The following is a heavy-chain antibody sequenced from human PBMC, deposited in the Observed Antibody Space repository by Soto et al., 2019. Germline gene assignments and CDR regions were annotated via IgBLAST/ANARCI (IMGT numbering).Heavy chain of an antibody. CDR3: ARARGVTIFSYGMDV. V-gene: IGHV3-48*03. CDR2: ISSSGSTI. CDR1: VFTFSSYE. J-gene: IGHJ6*02. D-gene: IGHD3-9*01. Sequence: GGSLRLGCAASVFTFSSYEMSWFRQAPGKGLEWVSYISSSGSTIYYADSVKGRFTISRDNAKNSLYLQMNSLRAEDTAVYYCARARGVTIFSYGMDVWGQGTTVTVSS.